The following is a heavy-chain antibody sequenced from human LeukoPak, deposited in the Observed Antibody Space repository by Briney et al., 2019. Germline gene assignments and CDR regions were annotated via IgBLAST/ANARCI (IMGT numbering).Heavy chain of an antibody. Sequence: ASVKVSCKASGYTFTGYFIHWVRQAPGQGLEWMGWINPNSGDTNYAQKFQGRVTMTRDTSINTAYMEVSGLRSDDTAVYYCAGVPPTSDSDAFEIWGQGTMVTVSS. D-gene: IGHD2-21*01. CDR1: GYTFTGYF. CDR3: AGVPPTSDSDAFEI. V-gene: IGHV1-2*02. J-gene: IGHJ3*02. CDR2: INPNSGDT.